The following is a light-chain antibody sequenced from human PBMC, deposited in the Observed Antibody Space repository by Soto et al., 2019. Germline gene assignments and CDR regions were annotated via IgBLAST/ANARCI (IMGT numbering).Light chain of an antibody. Sequence: ALTQPASVSGSPGQSITISCTGTSSDVGGYNYVSWYQQHPGKAPKLMIYEVSNRPSGVSNRFSGSKSGNTASLTISGLQAEDEADYYCSSYTSSSTLAFGTGTKVTVL. CDR1: SSDVGGYNY. CDR2: EVS. CDR3: SSYTSSSTLA. V-gene: IGLV2-14*01. J-gene: IGLJ1*01.